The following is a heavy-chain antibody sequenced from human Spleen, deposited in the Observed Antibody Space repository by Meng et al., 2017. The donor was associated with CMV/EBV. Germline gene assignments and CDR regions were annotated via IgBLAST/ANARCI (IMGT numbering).Heavy chain of an antibody. J-gene: IGHJ4*02. CDR3: AKDLTGTTGY. D-gene: IGHD1-7*01. V-gene: IGHV3-30*02. Sequence: GESLKISCAASGFTFSTYGMHWVRQAPGKGLEWVAFIRYDGSHKYYAVSVKGRFTISRDNSKNTLYLQMNSLRAEDTAVYYCAKDLTGTTGYWGQGTLVTVSS. CDR1: GFTFSTYG. CDR2: IRYDGSHK.